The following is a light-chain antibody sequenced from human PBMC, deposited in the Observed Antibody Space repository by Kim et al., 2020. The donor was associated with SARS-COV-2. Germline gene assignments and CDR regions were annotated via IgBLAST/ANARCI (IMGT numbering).Light chain of an antibody. CDR2: QDT. CDR1: KLGDKY. Sequence: SYELTQPPSVSVSPGQTASITCSGDKLGDKYACWYQQKPGQSPVLVIYQDTKRPSGIPERFSGSNSGYTATLTISGTQAMDEADYYCQAWDSSTVFGTGTKVTVL. J-gene: IGLJ1*01. CDR3: QAWDSSTV. V-gene: IGLV3-1*01.